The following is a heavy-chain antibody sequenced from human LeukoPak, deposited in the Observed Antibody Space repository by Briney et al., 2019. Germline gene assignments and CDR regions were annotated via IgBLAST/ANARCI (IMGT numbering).Heavy chain of an antibody. CDR2: INAGNGNT. D-gene: IGHD5-18*01. CDR1: GYTFTSYG. J-gene: IGHJ4*02. CDR3: ARSPHDTAMPDY. Sequence: ASVKVSCKASGYTFTSYGISWVRQAPGQRLEWMGWINAGNGNTKYSQKFQGRVTITRDTSASIAYMELSSLRSEDTAVYYCARSPHDTAMPDYWGQGTLVTVSS. V-gene: IGHV1-3*01.